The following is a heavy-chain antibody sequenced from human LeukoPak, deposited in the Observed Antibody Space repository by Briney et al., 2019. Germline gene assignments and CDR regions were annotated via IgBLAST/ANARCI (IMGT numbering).Heavy chain of an antibody. V-gene: IGHV3-23*01. D-gene: IGHD2-15*01. CDR2: ISGSGGST. CDR1: GFTFSSYA. CDR3: AKASCSGGSCYYYFDY. J-gene: IGHJ4*02. Sequence: GGSLRLSCAASGFTFSSYAMSWVRQAPGKGLEWVSAISGSGGSTYYADSVKGRFTISRDNSKNTLYLQMNSLRAEDTAVYYCAKASCSGGSCYYYFDYWGQGTLVNVSS.